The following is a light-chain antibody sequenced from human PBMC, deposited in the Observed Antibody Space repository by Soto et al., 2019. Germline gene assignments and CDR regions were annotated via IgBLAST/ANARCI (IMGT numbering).Light chain of an antibody. CDR3: QQYSNLIT. V-gene: IGKV1-5*01. J-gene: IGKJ5*01. Sequence: DIQMTQSPSTLSASVGDRVTITFRASQGMVRWLAWYQKKPGKAPKLLIYDASNLETGVPSRFSGSGSGTYFSFTISSLQPEDFATYYCQQYSNLITFGQGTRLEIK. CDR1: QGMVRW. CDR2: DAS.